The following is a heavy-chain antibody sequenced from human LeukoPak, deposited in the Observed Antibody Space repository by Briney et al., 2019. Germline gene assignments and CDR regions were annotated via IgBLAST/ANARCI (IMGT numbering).Heavy chain of an antibody. V-gene: IGHV3-23*01. CDR2: LSGSGGST. CDR1: GFTFSSFA. Sequence: GGSLRLSCAASGFTFSSFAMSWVRQAPGKGLEWVSSLSGSGGSTYYADSVKGRFTISRDNSKNTLYLQMNSLRADDTAVYYCAKDSYYDFWSALDVWGKGTTVTVSS. CDR3: AKDSYYDFWSALDV. J-gene: IGHJ6*04. D-gene: IGHD3-3*01.